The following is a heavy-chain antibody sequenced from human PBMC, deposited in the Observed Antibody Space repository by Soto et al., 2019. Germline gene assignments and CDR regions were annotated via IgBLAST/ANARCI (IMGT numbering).Heavy chain of an antibody. CDR2: ISGSGGST. V-gene: IGHV3-23*01. J-gene: IGHJ1*01. CDR1: GFTFTTYA. CDR3: ANHRNLLAS. Sequence: GGSLRLSCAASGFTFTTYAMSWVRQAPGKGLEWVSAISGSGGSTYYADSVKGRFTISKDNSKNMLYLQMNSLRDEDTAVYYCANHRNLLASWGQGTLVIVSS.